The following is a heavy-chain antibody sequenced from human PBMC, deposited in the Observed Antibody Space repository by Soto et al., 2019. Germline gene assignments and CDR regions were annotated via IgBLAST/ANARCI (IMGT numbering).Heavy chain of an antibody. D-gene: IGHD3-10*01. CDR2: INAGNGNT. CDR3: ARSPYGAAIDY. Sequence: ASVRVSCKASGYTCTSYAMHWVRQAPGQRLEWMGWINAGNGNTKYSQKFQGRVTITRDTSASTAYMELSSLRSEDTAVYYCARSPYGAAIDYWGQGTLVTVSS. V-gene: IGHV1-3*01. J-gene: IGHJ4*02. CDR1: GYTCTSYA.